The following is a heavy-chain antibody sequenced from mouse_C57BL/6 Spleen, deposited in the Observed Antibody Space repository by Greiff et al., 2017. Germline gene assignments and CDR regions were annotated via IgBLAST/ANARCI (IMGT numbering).Heavy chain of an antibody. CDR1: GFSLTSYG. D-gene: IGHD3-3*01. Sequence: VQLKESGPGLVAPSQSLSITCTVSGFSLTSYGVSWVRQPPGTGLEWLGVIWGDGSTNYHSALIYTLSSSKDNTKSQVFLKLNSLQTDDTATYYCAKRGTGYAMDYWGQGTSVTVSS. J-gene: IGHJ4*01. CDR2: IWGDGST. V-gene: IGHV2-3*01. CDR3: AKRGTGYAMDY.